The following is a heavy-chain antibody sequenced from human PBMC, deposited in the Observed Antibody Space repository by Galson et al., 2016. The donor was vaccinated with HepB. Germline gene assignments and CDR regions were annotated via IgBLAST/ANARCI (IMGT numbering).Heavy chain of an antibody. CDR3: AREPDQGYCSDGSCRETAFDI. CDR1: GFTFSSYA. V-gene: IGHV3-30*04. CDR2: ISFDGSNK. Sequence: SLRLSCAASGFTFSSYAMHWVRQAPGKGLEWVAVISFDGSNKYYADSVKGRFTISRDNSKNTLYLQMNSLRAEDTAVYYCAREPDQGYCSDGSCRETAFDIWGQGTMVTVSS. J-gene: IGHJ3*02. D-gene: IGHD2-15*01.